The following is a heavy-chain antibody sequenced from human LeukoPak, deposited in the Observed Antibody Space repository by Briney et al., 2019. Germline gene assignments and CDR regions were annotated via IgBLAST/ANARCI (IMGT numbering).Heavy chain of an antibody. J-gene: IGHJ6*03. CDR2: MNPNSGNT. Sequence: ASVKVSCKASGYTFTSYDINWVRQATGQGLEWMGWMNPNSGNTGYAQKFQGRVTITRNTSISTAYMELSSLRSEDTAVYYCARCYGDVYYYYMDVWGKGTTVTVSS. CDR3: ARCYGDVYYYYMDV. CDR1: GYTFTSYD. V-gene: IGHV1-8*03. D-gene: IGHD4-17*01.